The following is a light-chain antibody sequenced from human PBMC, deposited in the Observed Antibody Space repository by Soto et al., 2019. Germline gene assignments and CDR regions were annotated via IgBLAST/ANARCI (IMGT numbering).Light chain of an antibody. V-gene: IGKV1-39*01. J-gene: IGKJ4*01. CDR1: QSISTY. CDR3: QQSFITPPLT. Sequence: DIQMTQSPSSLSASIGDRITITCRASQSISTYLNWYQQKPGKAPNLLIYGASTLQSGVPSRFSGRGSATDFTLTISSLQPEDFATYYWQQSFITPPLTFGGGTKVDIK. CDR2: GAS.